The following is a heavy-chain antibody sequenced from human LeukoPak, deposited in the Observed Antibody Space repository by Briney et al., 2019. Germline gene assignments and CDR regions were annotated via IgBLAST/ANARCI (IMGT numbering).Heavy chain of an antibody. J-gene: IGHJ6*02. CDR1: GXTFNTYD. D-gene: IGHD3-16*01. Sequence: GGSLRLSWAASGXTFNTYDMHWVRQATGKGLEWVSAIGTAGDTYYPGSVKGRFTISRENAKNSLYLQMNSLRAGDTAVYYCARGYGQYYYFYGMDVWGQGTTVTVSS. CDR2: IGTAGDT. CDR3: ARGYGQYYYFYGMDV. V-gene: IGHV3-13*04.